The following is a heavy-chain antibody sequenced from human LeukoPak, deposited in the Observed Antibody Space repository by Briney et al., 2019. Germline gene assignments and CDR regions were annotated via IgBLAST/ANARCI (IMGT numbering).Heavy chain of an antibody. CDR2: INSDGSSI. V-gene: IGHV3-74*01. J-gene: IGHJ6*02. CDR1: GFTFSNYW. CDR3: ARDHSYGMDV. Sequence: GGSLRLSCAASGFTFSNYWMHWIRQAPGKGLVWVSRINSDGSSISYADSVKGRFTISRDNAKNTVYLQMNSLRVEDTAVYYCARDHSYGMDVWGQGATVTVSS.